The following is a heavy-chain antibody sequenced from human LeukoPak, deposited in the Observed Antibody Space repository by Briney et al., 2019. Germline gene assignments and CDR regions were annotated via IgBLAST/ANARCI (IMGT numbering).Heavy chain of an antibody. CDR3: ARALGPLRSYTVVTRRYAFDI. Sequence: SETLCLTCTVSGGSISSGSYYWSWVRQPAGKGVEWIGRIYTSGSTNYNPSLKSRVTISVDTSKNQFSLKLSSVTAADTAVYYCARALGPLRSYTVVTRRYAFDIWGQGTMVTVSS. CDR1: GGSISSGSYY. J-gene: IGHJ3*02. D-gene: IGHD4-23*01. CDR2: IYTSGST. V-gene: IGHV4-61*02.